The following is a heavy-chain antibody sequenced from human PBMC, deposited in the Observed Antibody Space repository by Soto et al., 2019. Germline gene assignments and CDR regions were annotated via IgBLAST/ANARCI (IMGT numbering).Heavy chain of an antibody. CDR1: GFTLSLYS. D-gene: IGHD3-10*01. J-gene: IGHJ6*02. CDR3: ATYYGSGSYFPDHYYYGMDV. V-gene: IGHV3-48*01. CDR2: ISSTSSTI. Sequence: GSLPLSCAASGFTLSLYSMNWGRPATGKGLEWFSYISSTSSTIYYADSVKGRFTISRDNAKNSLYLQMNSLRAEDTAVYYCATYYGSGSYFPDHYYYGMDVWGQGTTVTVSS.